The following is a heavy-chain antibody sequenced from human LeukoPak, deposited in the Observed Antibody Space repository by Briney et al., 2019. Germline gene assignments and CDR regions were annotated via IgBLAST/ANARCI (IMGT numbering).Heavy chain of an antibody. CDR1: GYTLTELS. J-gene: IGHJ5*02. Sequence: ASVKVSCKVSGYTLTELSMHWVRQAPGKGLEWMGGFDPEDGETIYAQKSQGRVTMTEDTSTDTAYMELSSLRSEDTAVYYCATDREYQLLRGIDPWGQGTLVTVSS. CDR3: ATDREYQLLRGIDP. D-gene: IGHD2-2*01. V-gene: IGHV1-24*01. CDR2: FDPEDGET.